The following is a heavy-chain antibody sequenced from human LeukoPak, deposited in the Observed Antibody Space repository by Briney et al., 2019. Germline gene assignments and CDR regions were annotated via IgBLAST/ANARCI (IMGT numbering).Heavy chain of an antibody. J-gene: IGHJ5*02. Sequence: GRSLRLSCAASGFTFSSYGMHWVRQAPGKGLEWVAVIWYGGSNKYYADSVKGRFTISRDNSKNALYLQMNSLRAEDTAVYYCAKDWMLDDYGDYFNWFDPWGQGTLVTVSS. CDR3: AKDWMLDDYGDYFNWFDP. D-gene: IGHD4-17*01. V-gene: IGHV3-33*06. CDR2: IWYGGSNK. CDR1: GFTFSSYG.